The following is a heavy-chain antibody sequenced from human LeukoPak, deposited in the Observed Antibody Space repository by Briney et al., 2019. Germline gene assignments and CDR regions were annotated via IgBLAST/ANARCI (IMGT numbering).Heavy chain of an antibody. CDR2: ISAYNGNT. CDR1: GYTFTSYG. Sequence: ASVKVSCKASGYTFTSYGISWVQQAPGQGLEWMGWISAYNGNTNYAQKLQGRVTMTTDTSTSTAYMDLRSLRSDDTAVYYCARDGGTYYHVPYYFDYWGQGTLVTVSS. CDR3: ARDGGTYYHVPYYFDY. J-gene: IGHJ4*02. D-gene: IGHD1-26*01. V-gene: IGHV1-18*01.